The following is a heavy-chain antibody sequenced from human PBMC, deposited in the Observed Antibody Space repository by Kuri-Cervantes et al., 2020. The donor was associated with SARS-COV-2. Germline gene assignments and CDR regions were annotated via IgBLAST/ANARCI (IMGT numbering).Heavy chain of an antibody. D-gene: IGHD4-11*01. V-gene: IGHV3-7*03. J-gene: IGHJ4*02. CDR3: VRGTEDYSGARSFFDS. CDR1: GLSFSTYW. CDR2: IKQDDTEY. Sequence: GGSLRPPCPPSGLSFSTYWRNWVRQAPGKGLEWVSNIKQDDTEYYYVDSVRGRFTISRDNAKNSMYLQMNSLRAEDTAIYYCVRGTEDYSGARSFFDSWGQGTPVTVSS.